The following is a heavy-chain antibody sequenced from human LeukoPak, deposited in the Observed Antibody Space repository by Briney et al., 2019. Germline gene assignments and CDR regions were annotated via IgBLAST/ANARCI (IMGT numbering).Heavy chain of an antibody. J-gene: IGHJ4*02. D-gene: IGHD1-26*01. Sequence: GGSLRLSCAASGFTFSSYWMSWVRQAPGKGLEWVAVIWYDGSNKYYADSVKGRFTISRDNSKNTLYLQMNSLRAEDTAVYYCARESFEGGSYLFDYWGQGTLVTVSS. V-gene: IGHV3-33*08. CDR3: ARESFEGGSYLFDY. CDR1: GFTFSSYW. CDR2: IWYDGSNK.